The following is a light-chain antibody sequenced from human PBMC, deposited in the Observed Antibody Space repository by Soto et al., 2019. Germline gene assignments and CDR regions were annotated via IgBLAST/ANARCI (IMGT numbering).Light chain of an antibody. J-gene: IGKJ2*01. CDR1: QSVSSSY. V-gene: IGKV3-20*01. CDR3: HQYGSSPPMYT. Sequence: EIVLTQSPGTLSLSPGERATLSCRASQSVSSSYLAWYQQRPGQPPRLLINGASSRATGIPDRFSGSGSGTDFTLTISRLESEDSALYYCHQYGSSPPMYTFGQGTKLEI. CDR2: GAS.